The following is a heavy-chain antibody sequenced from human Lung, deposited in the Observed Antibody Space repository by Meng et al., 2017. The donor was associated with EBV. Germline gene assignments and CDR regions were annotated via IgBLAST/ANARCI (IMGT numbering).Heavy chain of an antibody. CDR2: ISCYNGDT. CDR1: GYTFTHHG. Sequence: QVQLVASGEEVKKPGASVRVSCKASGYTFTHHGISWIRQAPGQGLEWMGWISCYNGDTNYAQKLQGRVTMTTDTSTNTDYMDLRGLRSGDTAVYYCARDPSNTSGRYAYFDYWGQGTLVTVSS. J-gene: IGHJ4*02. V-gene: IGHV1-18*01. D-gene: IGHD6-19*01. CDR3: ARDPSNTSGRYAYFDY.